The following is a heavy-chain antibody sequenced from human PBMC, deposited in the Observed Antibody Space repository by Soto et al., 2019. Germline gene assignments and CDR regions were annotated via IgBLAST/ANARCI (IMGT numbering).Heavy chain of an antibody. Sequence: GESLKISCEASGYSFTNYWIDWVRQMPGKGLEWMGRIDPTDSHPNYSPSFQGHVTVSVDRSISTAYLQWSSLKASDSAVYYCTRGGTTLPLDVWGQGTTVTVSS. CDR2: IDPTDSHP. V-gene: IGHV5-10-1*01. J-gene: IGHJ6*02. D-gene: IGHD2-2*01. CDR1: GYSFTNYW. CDR3: TRGGTTLPLDV.